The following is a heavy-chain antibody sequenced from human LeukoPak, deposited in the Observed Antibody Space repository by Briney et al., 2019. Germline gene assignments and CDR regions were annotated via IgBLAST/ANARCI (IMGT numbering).Heavy chain of an antibody. D-gene: IGHD4-17*01. CDR2: ISAYNGNT. CDR3: ARGGDDYVYYYYYGVDV. Sequence: ASVKVSCKASGYTFTSYGISWVRQAPGQGLEWMGWISAYNGNTNYAQKLQGRVTMTTDTSTSTAYMELRSLRSDDTAVYYCARGGDDYVYYYYYGVDVWGQGTTVTVSS. CDR1: GYTFTSYG. J-gene: IGHJ6*02. V-gene: IGHV1-18*01.